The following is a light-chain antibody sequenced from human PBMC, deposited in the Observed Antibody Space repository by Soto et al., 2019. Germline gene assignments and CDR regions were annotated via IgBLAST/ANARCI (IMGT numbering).Light chain of an antibody. CDR2: GTS. J-gene: IGKJ1*01. Sequence: DIQMTQSPSSVSASVGDRVTITCRASQGIDSRLAWYQQKPGKAPKLLIYGTSSLQSGVPSRFSGSGSGTDFILTISSLQPEDFATYYCRQAKSFAWTFGQGTKVEIK. V-gene: IGKV1-12*01. CDR3: RQAKSFAWT. CDR1: QGIDSR.